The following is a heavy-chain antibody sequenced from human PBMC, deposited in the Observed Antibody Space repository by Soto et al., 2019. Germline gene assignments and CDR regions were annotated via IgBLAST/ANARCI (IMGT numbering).Heavy chain of an antibody. J-gene: IGHJ6*04. CDR1: GFTFSSYW. CDR2: IKQEGSEK. Sequence: GGSLRLSCGASGFTFSSYWMSWVRQAPGKGLEWVANIKQEGSEKYYVDSVKGRFTISRENAKNSLYLQMNSLRAEDTAVYYYAKGERSYNYYGMDVWGEGSTVTVSS. D-gene: IGHD1-26*01. V-gene: IGHV3-7*03. CDR3: AKGERSYNYYGMDV.